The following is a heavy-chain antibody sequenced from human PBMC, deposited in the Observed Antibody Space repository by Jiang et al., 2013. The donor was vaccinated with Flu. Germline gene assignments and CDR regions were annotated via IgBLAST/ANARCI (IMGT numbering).Heavy chain of an antibody. D-gene: IGHD3-10*01. J-gene: IGHJ4*02. Sequence: QTLSLTCAVSGGSFTDYYWSWIRQSPGKGLEWIGEIDHSGSTNYSPSLKSRVNLISRHVQDHFSLNLTSVTAADTAVYFCAXVAITMVGNHFDYWGQGNPGHRLV. CDR1: GGSFTDYY. CDR2: IDHSGST. CDR3: AXVAITMVGNHFDY. V-gene: IGHV4-34*01.